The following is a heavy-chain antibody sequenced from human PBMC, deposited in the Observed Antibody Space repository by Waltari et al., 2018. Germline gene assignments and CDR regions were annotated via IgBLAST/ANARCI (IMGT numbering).Heavy chain of an antibody. V-gene: IGHV1-69-2*01. Sequence: EVQLLQSGAEVKKPGTPVKISCKVSGDTFTDNYIHWIQQAPGKGLKWMGLLEPSDGQAVYPDKVQGRSTMTADTSIHTAYMELTSLTSEDTAFYYCAAALAGGISASRPFHFWGQGTMITVSS. CDR1: GDTFTDNY. J-gene: IGHJ3*01. D-gene: IGHD3-3*02. CDR2: LEPSDGQA. CDR3: AAALAGGISASRPFHF.